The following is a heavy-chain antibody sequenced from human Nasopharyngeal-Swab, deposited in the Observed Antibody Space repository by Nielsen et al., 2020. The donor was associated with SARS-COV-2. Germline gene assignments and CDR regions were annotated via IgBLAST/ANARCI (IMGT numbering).Heavy chain of an antibody. J-gene: IGHJ5*01. V-gene: IGHV1-46*01. D-gene: IGHD5-12*01. CDR3: ARPPYSGYDLTLDS. CDR1: GYTFTSYY. CDR2: INPSGGST. Sequence: VKVSCKAYGYTFTSYYMHWVRQAPGQGLEWMGIINPSGGSTNYAQKFQGRVTMTRDTSTSTVYMYLNSLTSEDTAVYYCARPPYSGYDLTLDSWGQGTLVTVSS.